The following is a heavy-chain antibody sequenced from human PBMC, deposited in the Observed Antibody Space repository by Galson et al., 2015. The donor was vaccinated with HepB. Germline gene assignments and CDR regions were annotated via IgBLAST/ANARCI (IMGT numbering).Heavy chain of an antibody. D-gene: IGHD2-2*01. Sequence: SLRLSCAASGFTFSSYAMSWVRQAPGKGLEWVSAISGSGGSTYYADSVKGRFTISRDNSKNTLYLQMNSLRAEDTAVYYCAKDLKYQLDAFDIWGQGTMVTVSS. J-gene: IGHJ3*02. CDR3: AKDLKYQLDAFDI. V-gene: IGHV3-23*01. CDR2: ISGSGGST. CDR1: GFTFSSYA.